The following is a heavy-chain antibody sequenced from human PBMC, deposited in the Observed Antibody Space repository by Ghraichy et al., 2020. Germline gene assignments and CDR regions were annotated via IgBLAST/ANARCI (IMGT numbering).Heavy chain of an antibody. CDR3: ARDRYCSSTSCSYGMDV. J-gene: IGHJ6*02. D-gene: IGHD2-2*01. CDR2: ISSSSSTI. Sequence: GEYLNISCAASGFTFSSYSMNWVRQAPGKGLEWVSYISSSSSTIYYADSVKGRFTISRDNAKNSLYLQMNSLRDEDTAVHYCARDRYCSSTSCSYGMDVWGQGTTVTVSS. CDR1: GFTFSSYS. V-gene: IGHV3-48*02.